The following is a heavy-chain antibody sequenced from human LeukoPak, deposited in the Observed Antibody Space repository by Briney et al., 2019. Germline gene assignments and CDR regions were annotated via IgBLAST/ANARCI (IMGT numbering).Heavy chain of an antibody. J-gene: IGHJ4*02. V-gene: IGHV3-21*01. Sequence: KTGGPLRLSCAASGFTFRSYNMNWVRQAPGKRPEWVSSISSSNIYYADSVKGRFTISRDNAKNSPYLQMNSLRAEDTALYYCARGASRADYWGQGTLVTVSS. CDR1: GFTFRSYN. CDR2: ISSSNI. CDR3: ARGASRADY.